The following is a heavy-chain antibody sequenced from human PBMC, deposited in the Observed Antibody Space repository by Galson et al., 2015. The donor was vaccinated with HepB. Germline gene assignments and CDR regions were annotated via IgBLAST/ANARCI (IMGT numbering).Heavy chain of an antibody. V-gene: IGHV1-24*01. CDR1: GYTLTELS. CDR3: ATSGYCSGGSCYTNYYYYGMDV. Sequence: SVKVSCKVSGYTLTELSMHWVRQAPGKGLEWMGGFDPEDGETIYAQKFQGRVTMTEDTSTDTAYMELSSLRSEDTAVYYCATSGYCSGGSCYTNYYYYGMDVWGQGTTVTVSS. J-gene: IGHJ6*02. CDR2: FDPEDGET. D-gene: IGHD2-15*01.